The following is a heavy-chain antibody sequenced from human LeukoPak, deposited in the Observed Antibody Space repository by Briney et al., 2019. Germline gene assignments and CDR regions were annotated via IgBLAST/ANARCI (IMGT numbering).Heavy chain of an antibody. V-gene: IGHV3-23*01. Sequence: GGSLRLSCVASGFTFTTYAMSWVRQAPGKGLEWVSYIRDSGGTTHYADSVKGRFTISRDNSKNTVYLQMNRLQAEDTAVYYCAKDLGTSQVFDYWGQGTLVTVSS. CDR2: IRDSGGTT. CDR3: AKDLGTSQVFDY. CDR1: GFTFTTYA. J-gene: IGHJ4*02.